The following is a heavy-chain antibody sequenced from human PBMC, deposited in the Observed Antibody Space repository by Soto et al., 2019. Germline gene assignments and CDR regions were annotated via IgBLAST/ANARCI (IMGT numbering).Heavy chain of an antibody. V-gene: IGHV1-3*01. D-gene: IGHD2-15*01. Sequence: ASVKVSCKASGYTFSNFAMHWVRQAPGQRLEWMGWINAGNWNTNYAQKLQGRVTMTTDTSTSTAYMELSSLRSEDTAVYYCARDLGGWPDYWGQGTLVTVSS. CDR1: GYTFSNFA. J-gene: IGHJ4*02. CDR3: ARDLGGWPDY. CDR2: INAGNWNT.